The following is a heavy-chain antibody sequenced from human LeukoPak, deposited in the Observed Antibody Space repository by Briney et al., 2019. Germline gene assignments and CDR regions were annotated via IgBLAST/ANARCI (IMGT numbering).Heavy chain of an antibody. J-gene: IGHJ6*02. CDR1: GFTFSRYA. CDR2: ISYDGSNK. V-gene: IGHV3-30-3*01. Sequence: PGGSLRLSCAASGFTFSRYAMYWVRQAPGKGLEWVAVISYDGSNKYYADSVKGRFTISRDNSNNTLFLQMNSLRAEDRAVYYCARDRTVYYYNAMDVWGHGTTVTVSS. CDR3: ARDRTVYYYNAMDV.